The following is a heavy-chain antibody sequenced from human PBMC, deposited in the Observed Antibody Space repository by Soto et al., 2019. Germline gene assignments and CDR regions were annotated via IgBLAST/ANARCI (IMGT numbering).Heavy chain of an antibody. Sequence: GESLTIYCNGARYSFTIYGIVWVLQMPGNGLEYKGMLYRGDSDTRYSPTFQGQVTISADKSISTAYLHWSNLKASDTAMYYCARSYPADYYYGMDVWGQGTTVTGSS. V-gene: IGHV5-51*01. CDR2: LYRGDSDT. J-gene: IGHJ6*01. CDR3: ARSYPADYYYGMDV. CDR1: RYSFTIYG.